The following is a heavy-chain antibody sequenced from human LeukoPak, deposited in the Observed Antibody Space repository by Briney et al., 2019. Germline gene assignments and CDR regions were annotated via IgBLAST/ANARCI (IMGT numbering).Heavy chain of an antibody. Sequence: PGGSLRLSCVASGFTFSSYTISWGRQAPGEGREWVSPISASGVGTYYADSVKGRFTISRDNSKNTLYLQMNSLRAEDAAMYHCATEWGWYQFDFWGQGTLVTVSS. D-gene: IGHD2-15*01. V-gene: IGHV3-23*01. CDR1: GFTFSSYT. CDR3: ATEWGWYQFDF. CDR2: ISASGVGT. J-gene: IGHJ4*02.